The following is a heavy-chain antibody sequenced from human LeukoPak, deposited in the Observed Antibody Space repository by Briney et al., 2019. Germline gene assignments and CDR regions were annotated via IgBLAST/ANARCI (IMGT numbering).Heavy chain of an antibody. CDR2: IYYSGST. Sequence: PSETLSLTCTVSGGSISSYYWSWIRQPPGKGLEWIGYIYYSGSTNYNPSLKSRVTISVDTSKNQFSLKLSSLIAADTAVYYCARHIGILGSRGFDHWGRGTLVTVSS. D-gene: IGHD2/OR15-2a*01. J-gene: IGHJ4*02. CDR3: ARHIGILGSRGFDH. V-gene: IGHV4-59*12. CDR1: GGSISSYY.